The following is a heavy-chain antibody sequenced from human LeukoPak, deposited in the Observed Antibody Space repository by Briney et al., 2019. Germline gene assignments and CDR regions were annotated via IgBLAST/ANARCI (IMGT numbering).Heavy chain of an antibody. CDR3: VRQATPHGHFDY. CDR2: IGIGGDT. D-gene: IGHD2-15*01. Sequence: PGGSLRLSCAASGFTFRSYDMHWVRQATGKGLEWGSAIGIGGDTYYPGSVKGRFTISRENAKNSLYLQMNSLRAGDTAVYYCVRQATPHGHFDYWGQGILVTVSS. V-gene: IGHV3-13*01. CDR1: GFTFRSYD. J-gene: IGHJ4*02.